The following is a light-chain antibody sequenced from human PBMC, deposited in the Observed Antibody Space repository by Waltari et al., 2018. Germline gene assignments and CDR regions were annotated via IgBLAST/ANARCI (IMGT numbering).Light chain of an antibody. V-gene: IGKV6-21*01. J-gene: IGKJ1*01. CDR1: RSIGSS. CDR3: HHSSTLPWT. CDR2: YAS. Sequence: EIVLTQSPDFQSVSPKEKVTITCRASRSIGSSLHWYQQKPDQSPKLLIKYASQSFSGVPPRFSGSGSGTDFTLTINSLEPEDAATYYCHHSSTLPWTFGQGTKVEIK.